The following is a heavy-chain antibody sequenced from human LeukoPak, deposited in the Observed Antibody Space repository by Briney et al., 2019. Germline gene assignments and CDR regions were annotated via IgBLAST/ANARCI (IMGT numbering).Heavy chain of an antibody. J-gene: IGHJ5*02. CDR2: ISAYNGNT. CDR1: GYTFTSYG. Sequence: ASVKVSCKASGYTFTSYGISWVRQAPGQGLEWMGWISAYNGNTNYAQKLQGRVTMTTDTSTSTAYMELRSLRSDDTAVYYCVRESPVQYSSSWYGEVWFDPWGQGTLVTVSS. V-gene: IGHV1-18*01. CDR3: VRESPVQYSSSWYGEVWFDP. D-gene: IGHD6-13*01.